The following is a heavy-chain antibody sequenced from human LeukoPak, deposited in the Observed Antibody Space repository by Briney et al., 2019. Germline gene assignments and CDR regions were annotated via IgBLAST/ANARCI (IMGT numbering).Heavy chain of an antibody. J-gene: IGHJ4*02. D-gene: IGHD3-10*01. Sequence: GGSLRLSCAASGFTFSSYAMSWVRQAPGKGLEWISAISGRGGHTYYADSVKGRFTISRDNSKNTLYLQMNSLRAEDTAVFYCAREAGGFDYWGQGTLVTVSS. CDR2: ISGRGGHT. CDR1: GFTFSSYA. V-gene: IGHV3-23*01. CDR3: AREAGGFDY.